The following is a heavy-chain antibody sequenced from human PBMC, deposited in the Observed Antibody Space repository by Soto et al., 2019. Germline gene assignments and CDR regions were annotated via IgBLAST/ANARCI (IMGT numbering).Heavy chain of an antibody. J-gene: IGHJ6*02. D-gene: IGHD6-13*01. CDR1: GFTFSSYG. CDR2: IWYDGSNK. Sequence: QVQLVESGGGVVQPGRSLRLSCAASGFTFSSYGMHWVRQAPGKGLEWVAVIWYDGSNKYYADSVKGRFTISRDNSKNTLYLQMNSLRAEDTAVYYCARDRKAAAGNYYYYYGMDVWGQGTTVTVSS. CDR3: ARDRKAAAGNYYYYYGMDV. V-gene: IGHV3-33*01.